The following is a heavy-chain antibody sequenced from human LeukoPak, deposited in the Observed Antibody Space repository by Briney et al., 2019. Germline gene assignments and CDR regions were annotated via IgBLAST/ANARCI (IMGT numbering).Heavy chain of an antibody. CDR2: ITSSSSYI. Sequence: PGGSLRLSCAASGFSFSGYSMNWVRQAPGKGLEWVSSITSSSSYIHYADSVRGRFTISRDNGKNSLYLQMSSLRAEDTAVYYCARDRVFVDTAMVSPIQYFDYWGQGTLVTVSS. CDR3: ARDRVFVDTAMVSPIQYFDY. V-gene: IGHV3-21*01. CDR1: GFSFSGYS. D-gene: IGHD5-18*01. J-gene: IGHJ4*02.